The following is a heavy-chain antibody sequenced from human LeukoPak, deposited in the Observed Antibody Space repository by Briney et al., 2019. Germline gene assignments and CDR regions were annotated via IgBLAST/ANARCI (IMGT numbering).Heavy chain of an antibody. Sequence: GGSLRLSCAASGFTFTSYSMNWVRQAPGKGLEWVSTISGGGSTYYADSVKGRFTISRDNSKNTLYLQMNSLRAEDTAVYYCVRDSRYNIELWGQGTTVTVSS. V-gene: IGHV3-23*01. J-gene: IGHJ6*02. D-gene: IGHD5-24*01. CDR2: ISGGGST. CDR1: GFTFTSYS. CDR3: VRDSRYNIEL.